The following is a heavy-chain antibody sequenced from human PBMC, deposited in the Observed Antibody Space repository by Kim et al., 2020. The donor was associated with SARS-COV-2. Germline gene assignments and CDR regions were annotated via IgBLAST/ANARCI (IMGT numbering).Heavy chain of an antibody. D-gene: IGHD3-10*01. J-gene: IGHJ4*02. CDR2: SYEGSNK. CDR3: AKDTI. Sequence: SYEGSNKYYADSVTGRFTISRDNSKSTLYLQMNSLRAEDTAVYYCAKDTIWGQGTLVTVSS. V-gene: IGHV3-30*18.